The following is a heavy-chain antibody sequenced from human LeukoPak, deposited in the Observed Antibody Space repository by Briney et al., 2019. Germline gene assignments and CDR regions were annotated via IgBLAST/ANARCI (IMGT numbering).Heavy chain of an antibody. V-gene: IGHV3-7*01. D-gene: IGHD3-10*01. CDR3: ARLSAYYYGSYFYYYMDV. CDR2: IKQDGSEK. Sequence: GGSLRLSCVGSGFTFTTYWMSWVRQAPGKGLEWVANIKQDGSEKYYVDSVKGRFTISRDNAKNSVYLQMKNLRAEDTALYYCARLSAYYYGSYFYYYMDVWGKGTTVTVSS. J-gene: IGHJ6*03. CDR1: GFTFTTYW.